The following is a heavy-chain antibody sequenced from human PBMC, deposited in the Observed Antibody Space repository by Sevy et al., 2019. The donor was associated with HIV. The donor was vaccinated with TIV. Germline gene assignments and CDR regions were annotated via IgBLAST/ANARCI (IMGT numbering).Heavy chain of an antibody. V-gene: IGHV1-2*02. J-gene: IGHJ6*02. CDR2: VNPNGGGT. CDR1: GYSFTGYY. Sequence: ASVKVSCKASGYSFTGYYIHWVRQAPGQGLEWMGWVNPNGGGTNYAQKFQGRVTMTRDTSISTAYMDLTRLRSDDTAVYYCARVEWLRAYGMDVWGQGTTVTVSS. CDR3: ARVEWLRAYGMDV. D-gene: IGHD5-12*01.